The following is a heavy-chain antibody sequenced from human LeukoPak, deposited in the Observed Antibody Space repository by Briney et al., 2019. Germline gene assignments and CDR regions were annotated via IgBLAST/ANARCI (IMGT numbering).Heavy chain of an antibody. CDR1: GFIFSSYS. D-gene: IGHD3-16*01. J-gene: IGHJ4*02. V-gene: IGHV3-21*04. Sequence: PGGSLRLSCAASGFIFSSYSMNWVRQAPGKGLEWVSSISSSSSYIYYADSVKGRFTISRDNSENTLHLDMYNLRHDDTAIYYCARGIHFRDVWHVREWGQGTLLTVSS. CDR2: ISSSSSYI. CDR3: ARGIHFRDVWHVRE.